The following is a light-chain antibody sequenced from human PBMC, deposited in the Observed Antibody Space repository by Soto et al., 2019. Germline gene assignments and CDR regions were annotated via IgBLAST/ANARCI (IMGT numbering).Light chain of an antibody. CDR3: QSYDSSLSAYV. Sequence: QSVLKQPPSVSGAPGPRGTLSCTGSSSNIAAGYDVHWYQLLPGTAPKLLIYTNSNRPSGVPDRFSGSKSGTSASLAITGLQAEDEAEYYCQSYDSSLSAYVFGTGTKLTVL. J-gene: IGLJ1*01. V-gene: IGLV1-40*01. CDR1: SSNIAAGYD. CDR2: TNS.